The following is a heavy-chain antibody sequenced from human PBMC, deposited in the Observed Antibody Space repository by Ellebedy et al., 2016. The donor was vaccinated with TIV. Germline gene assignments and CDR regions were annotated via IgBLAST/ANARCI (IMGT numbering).Heavy chain of an antibody. CDR2: ISSSSSTI. CDR1: GFTFSTYS. Sequence: GGSLRLXXAASGFTFSTYSVNWVRQAPGKGLEWVSYISSSSSTIYYADSVKGRFTISRDNAKNSLYLQMNSLRDEDTAVYYCARTYCSGGSCYPYYYYGMDVWGQGTAVTVSS. CDR3: ARTYCSGGSCYPYYYYGMDV. V-gene: IGHV3-48*02. J-gene: IGHJ6*02. D-gene: IGHD2-15*01.